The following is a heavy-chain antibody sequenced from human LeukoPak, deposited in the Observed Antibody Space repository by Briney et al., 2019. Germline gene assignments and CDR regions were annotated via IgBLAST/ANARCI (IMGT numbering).Heavy chain of an antibody. V-gene: IGHV4-34*01. CDR1: GGSFSGYY. Sequence: SETLSLTCAVYGGSFSGYYWSWIRQPPGKGLEWIGEINHSGSTNYNPSLKSRVTISVDTSKNQFSLKLSSVTAADTAVYYCARGAPNSSVDYFDYWGQGTLVTVSS. J-gene: IGHJ4*02. D-gene: IGHD4-23*01. CDR2: INHSGST. CDR3: ARGAPNSSVDYFDY.